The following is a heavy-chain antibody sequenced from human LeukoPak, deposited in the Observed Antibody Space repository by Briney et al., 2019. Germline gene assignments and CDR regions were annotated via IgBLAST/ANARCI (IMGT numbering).Heavy chain of an antibody. CDR2: ISGSGGST. Sequence: PGGSLRLSCAASGFTFSSYAMSWVRQALGKGLEWVSAISGSGGSTYYADSVKGRFTISRDNSKNTLYLQMNSLRAEDTAVYYCAKDPLTTVTTQDGYWGQGTLVTVSS. CDR1: GFTFSSYA. CDR3: AKDPLTTVTTQDGY. D-gene: IGHD4-17*01. J-gene: IGHJ4*02. V-gene: IGHV3-23*01.